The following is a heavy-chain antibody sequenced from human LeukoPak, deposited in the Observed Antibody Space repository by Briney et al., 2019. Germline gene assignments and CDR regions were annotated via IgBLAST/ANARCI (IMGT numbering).Heavy chain of an antibody. D-gene: IGHD2-21*02. CDR1: GGTFSSYT. CDR2: IIPIFGTA. V-gene: IGHV1-69*13. CDR3: ARVNCGGDCYSDRGAFDI. Sequence: SVKVSCKASGGTFSSYTITWVRQAPGQGLEWMGGIIPIFGTANYAQKFQGRVTITADESTSTAYMELSSLRSEDTAVYYCARVNCGGDCYSDRGAFDIWGQGTMVTVPS. J-gene: IGHJ3*02.